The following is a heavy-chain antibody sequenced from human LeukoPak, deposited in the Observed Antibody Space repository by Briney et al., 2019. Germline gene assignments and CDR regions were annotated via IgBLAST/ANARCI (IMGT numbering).Heavy chain of an antibody. V-gene: IGHV3-20*04. CDR2: INWKGGTT. CDR1: GFTFDDYG. J-gene: IGHJ4*02. D-gene: IGHD1-26*01. CDR3: AEVGGELLPGNFDY. Sequence: GGSLRLSCAASGFTFDDYGMSWFRRAPGKGLEWVSGINWKGGTTAYADSVKGRFTISRDNAKNSLYLQMNSLRAEDTAFYYCAEVGGELLPGNFDYWGQGILVTVSS.